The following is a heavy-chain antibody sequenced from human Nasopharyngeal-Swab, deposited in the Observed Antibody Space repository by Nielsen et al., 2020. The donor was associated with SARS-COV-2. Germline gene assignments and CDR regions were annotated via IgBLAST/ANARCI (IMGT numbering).Heavy chain of an antibody. V-gene: IGHV4-39*07. D-gene: IGHD6-19*01. CDR2: ISYSGNI. Sequence: WIRQPPGKRLEWIGNISYSGNIYYNPSLKSRVTISEDTSKNQFSLKLSSLTAADTAVYYCVRGSGDAFDIWGQGTMVTVSS. J-gene: IGHJ3*02. CDR3: VRGSGDAFDI.